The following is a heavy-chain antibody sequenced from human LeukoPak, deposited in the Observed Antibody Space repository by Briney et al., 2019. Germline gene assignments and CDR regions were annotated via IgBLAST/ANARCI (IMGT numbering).Heavy chain of an antibody. V-gene: IGHV3-48*03. CDR2: ISSSGRTM. CDR3: ARDNYSGSRYFDH. D-gene: IGHD1-26*01. Sequence: GGSLRLSCAASGFTFSSYEMSWVRQAPGKGLEWVSYISSSGRTMYYADSVKGRFTVSRDNAKNSLYLQMNSLRAEDTAIYYCARDNYSGSRYFDHWGQGTLVTVSS. J-gene: IGHJ4*02. CDR1: GFTFSSYE.